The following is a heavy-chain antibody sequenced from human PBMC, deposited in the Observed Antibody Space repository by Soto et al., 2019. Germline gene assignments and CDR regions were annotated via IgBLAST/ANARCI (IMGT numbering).Heavy chain of an antibody. J-gene: IGHJ6*02. CDR2: IYHSGST. V-gene: IGHV4-38-2*01. CDR1: GYSISSGNY. CDR3: ARGQYYYYGMDV. Sequence: SETLSLTCAVSGYSISSGNYWAWIRQPPGRGLEWIGYIYHSGSTYYNPSLKSRVTISVDRSKNQFSLKLSSVTAADTAVYYCARGQYYYYGMDVWGQGTTVTV.